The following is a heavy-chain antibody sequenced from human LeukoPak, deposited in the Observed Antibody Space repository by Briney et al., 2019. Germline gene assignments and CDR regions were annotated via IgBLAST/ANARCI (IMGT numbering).Heavy chain of an antibody. CDR1: RFTFDDYA. D-gene: IGHD6-25*01. Sequence: GGSLRLSCAASRFTFDDYAMHWVRHAPGKGLEWVSVIYSGGSTYYADSVKGRFTISRDNSKNTLYLQMNSLRAEDTAVYYCARDNSRDSIWGQGTMVTVSS. J-gene: IGHJ3*02. CDR3: ARDNSRDSI. CDR2: IYSGGST. V-gene: IGHV3-66*01.